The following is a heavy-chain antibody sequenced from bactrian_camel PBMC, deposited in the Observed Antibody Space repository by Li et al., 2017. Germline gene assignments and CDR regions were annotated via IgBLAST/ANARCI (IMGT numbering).Heavy chain of an antibody. CDR2: LWIGGATT. Sequence: HVQLVESGGGLVQPGGSLRLSCAVSVSSANDYCLGWFRQASGKDREGLAVLWIGGATTTYADSVKGRFIISRDNAKSTLYLQMDSLKTEDTAMYYCAADWGEFYNKYKVQCRRDLNWGQGTQVTVS. V-gene: IGHV3S1*01. CDR1: VSSANDYC. D-gene: IGHD5*01. CDR3: AADWGEFYNKYKVQCRRDLN. J-gene: IGHJ4*01.